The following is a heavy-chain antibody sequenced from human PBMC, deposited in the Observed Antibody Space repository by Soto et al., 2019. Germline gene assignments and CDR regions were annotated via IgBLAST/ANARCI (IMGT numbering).Heavy chain of an antibody. D-gene: IGHD6-13*01. V-gene: IGHV4-59*08. CDR3: ARQDSSSWPEDYYYYYMDV. CDR2: IYYSGST. J-gene: IGHJ6*03. Sequence: SETLSLTCTVSGGSISSYYWSWSRQPPGKGLEWIGYIYYSGSTNYNPSLKSRVTISVDTSKNQFSLKLSSVTAADTAVYYCARQDSSSWPEDYYYYYMDVWGKGTTVTVSS. CDR1: GGSISSYY.